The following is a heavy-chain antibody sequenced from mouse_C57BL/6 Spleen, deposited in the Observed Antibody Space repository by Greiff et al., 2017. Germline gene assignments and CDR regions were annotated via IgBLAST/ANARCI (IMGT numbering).Heavy chain of an antibody. CDR1: GYTFTEYT. CDR2: FYPGSGSI. V-gene: IGHV1-62-2*01. J-gene: IGHJ4*01. Sequence: QVQLQQSGAELVKPGASVKLSCKASGYTFTEYTIHWVKQRSGQGLEWIGWFYPGSGSIKYNEKFKDKATLTADKSSSTVDMERSRLTSEDSAVYCCARHEEGGYYYGSSREGAMDYWGQGTSVTVSS. CDR3: ARHEEGGYYYGSSREGAMDY. D-gene: IGHD1-1*01.